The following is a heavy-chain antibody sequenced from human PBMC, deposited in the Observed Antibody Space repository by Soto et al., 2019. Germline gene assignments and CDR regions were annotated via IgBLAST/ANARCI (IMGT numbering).Heavy chain of an antibody. V-gene: IGHV4-31*03. CDR1: GGSISSGGYY. CDR2: IYYSGST. CDR3: ARVGMITFGGVIVIDWFDP. Sequence: QVQLQESGPGLVKPSQTLSLTCTVSGGSISSGGYYWSWIRQHPGKGLEWIGYIYYSGSTYYNPSLKCRVTISVDTSKNQFSLKLSSVTAADTAVYYCARVGMITFGGVIVIDWFDPWGQGTLVTVSS. J-gene: IGHJ5*02. D-gene: IGHD3-16*02.